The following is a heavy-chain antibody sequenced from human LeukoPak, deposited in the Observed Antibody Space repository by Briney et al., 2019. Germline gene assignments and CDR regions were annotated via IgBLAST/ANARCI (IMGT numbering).Heavy chain of an antibody. CDR2: INHSGST. V-gene: IGHV4-34*01. CDR1: GGSFSGYY. CDR3: ARVGYPESFDY. J-gene: IGHJ4*02. D-gene: IGHD1-14*01. Sequence: KTSETLSLTCAVYGGSFSGYYWSWIRQPPGKGLGWIGEINHSGSTNYNPSLKSRVTISVDTSKNQFSLKLSSVTAADTAVYYCARVGYPESFDYWGQGTLVTVSS.